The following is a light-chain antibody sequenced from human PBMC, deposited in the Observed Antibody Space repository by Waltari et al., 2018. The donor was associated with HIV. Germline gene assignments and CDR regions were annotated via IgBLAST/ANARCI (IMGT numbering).Light chain of an antibody. CDR3: HQNSGLPFT. V-gene: IGKV6-21*01. Sequence: EIALIHSPDFQPATPKEKANFTCRASQNIDSNLHWFQQKPNQPPKLLIKDASRSFSGIPSRFSGSGSVTNFTLTINSLEVEDAATYFCHQNSGLPFTFGPGTRLDIK. J-gene: IGKJ3*01. CDR1: QNIDSN. CDR2: DAS.